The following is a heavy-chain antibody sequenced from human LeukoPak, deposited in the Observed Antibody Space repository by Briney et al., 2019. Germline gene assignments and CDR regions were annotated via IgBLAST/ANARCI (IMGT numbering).Heavy chain of an antibody. Sequence: GGSLRLSCAASGFTFSSYWMSWVRQAPGKGLEWVANIKQDGSEKYYVDSVKGRFTISRDNAKNSLYLQMNSLRAEDTGCVYCARVPYCSSTSCYYFDYWGQGTLVTVSS. D-gene: IGHD2-2*01. CDR2: IKQDGSEK. J-gene: IGHJ4*02. V-gene: IGHV3-7*01. CDR3: ARVPYCSSTSCYYFDY. CDR1: GFTFSSYW.